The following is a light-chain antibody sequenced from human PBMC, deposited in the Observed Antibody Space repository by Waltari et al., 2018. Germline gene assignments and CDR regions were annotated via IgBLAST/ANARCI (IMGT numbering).Light chain of an antibody. V-gene: IGLV1-44*01. Sequence: QTVLTQPPSASGTTGQRVTVHCSDSSPTMGRNTVNRYHQPPGTAPKLLIYSNNRRPSGVPDRFSGSKSGTSASLAISGLQSEDEADYYCAAWDDSLNGYVFGTGTKVTVL. CDR2: SNN. CDR3: AAWDDSLNGYV. CDR1: SPTMGRNT. J-gene: IGLJ1*01.